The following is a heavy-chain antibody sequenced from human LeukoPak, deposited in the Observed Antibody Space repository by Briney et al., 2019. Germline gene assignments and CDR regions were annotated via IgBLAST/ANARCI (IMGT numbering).Heavy chain of an antibody. V-gene: IGHV4-59*11. Sequence: SSETLSLTCTVSGGSISGHHWSWIRQPPGKGLEWIGDIYYSGTTNFNPSLKSRLTISVDTSKNHFSLNLTSVTAADTAVYYCARAGRAFDYWGQGTLVTVSS. CDR2: IYYSGTT. CDR1: GGSISGHH. J-gene: IGHJ4*02. CDR3: ARAGRAFDY.